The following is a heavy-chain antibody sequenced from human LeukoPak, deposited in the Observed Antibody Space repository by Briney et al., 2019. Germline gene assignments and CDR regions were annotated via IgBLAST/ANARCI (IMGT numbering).Heavy chain of an antibody. CDR3: ARVKVRGEKVYYYYYYGMDV. D-gene: IGHD3-10*01. V-gene: IGHV4-34*01. J-gene: IGHJ6*02. Sequence: SETLSLTCAVYGGSFSGYYWSWIRQPPGKGLEWIGEINHSGSTNYNPSLKSRVTISVDTSKNQFSLKLSSVTAADTAVYYCARVKVRGEKVYYYYYYGMDVWGQGTTVTVSS. CDR1: GGSFSGYY. CDR2: INHSGST.